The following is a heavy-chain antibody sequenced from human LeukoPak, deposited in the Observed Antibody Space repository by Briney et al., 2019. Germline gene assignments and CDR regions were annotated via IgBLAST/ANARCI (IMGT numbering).Heavy chain of an antibody. V-gene: IGHV4-59*08. D-gene: IGHD5-24*01. CDR2: IYYSGST. Sequence: SETLSLTCTVSGGSISSYYWSWIRQPPGKGLEWIGYIYYSGSTNYNPSLKSRVTISVDTSKNQFSLKLSSVTAADTAVYYCARGLGMATIYYYYYYGMDVWGQGTTVTVSS. J-gene: IGHJ6*02. CDR1: GGSISSYY. CDR3: ARGLGMATIYYYYYYGMDV.